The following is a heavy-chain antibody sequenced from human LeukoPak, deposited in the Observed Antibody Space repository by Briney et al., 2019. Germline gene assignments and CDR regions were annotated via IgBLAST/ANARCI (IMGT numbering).Heavy chain of an antibody. D-gene: IGHD2-2*01. CDR2: ISYDGSNK. J-gene: IGHJ6*02. V-gene: IGHV3-30*18. Sequence: GGSLRLSCAASGLTFSSYGMHWVRQAPGKGLEWVAVISYDGSNKYYADSVKGRFTISRDNSKNTLYLQMNSLRAEDTAVYYCAKELIPAASYYYYGMDVWGQGTTVTVSS. CDR1: GLTFSSYG. CDR3: AKELIPAASYYYYGMDV.